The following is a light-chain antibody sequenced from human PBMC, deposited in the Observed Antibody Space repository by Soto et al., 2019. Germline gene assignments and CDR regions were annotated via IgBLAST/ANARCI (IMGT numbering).Light chain of an antibody. CDR3: GTWDSSLDTVV. J-gene: IGLJ2*01. V-gene: IGLV1-51*01. CDR2: DNY. Sequence: QSVLAQPPSISAAPGQKVTISCSGSSSNIGGNYVSWYQHVPRTAPKLLIYDNYKRASGSPARFSASKSGTSATLGITGLQTGDEADDYCGTWDSSLDTVVFGGGTKLTVL. CDR1: SSNIGGNY.